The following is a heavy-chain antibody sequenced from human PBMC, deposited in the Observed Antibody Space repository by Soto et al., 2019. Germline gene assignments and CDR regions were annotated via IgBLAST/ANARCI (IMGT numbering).Heavy chain of an antibody. D-gene: IGHD3-9*01. V-gene: IGHV3-23*01. CDR2: ISGSGGST. Sequence: GGSLRLSCAASGFTFSSYAMSWVRQAPGKGLEWVSAISGSGGSTYYADSVKGRFTISRDNSKNTLYLQMNSLRAEDTAVYYCAKGRDYDILTGYSLFDYWGQGTLVTVSS. CDR1: GFTFSSYA. CDR3: AKGRDYDILTGYSLFDY. J-gene: IGHJ4*02.